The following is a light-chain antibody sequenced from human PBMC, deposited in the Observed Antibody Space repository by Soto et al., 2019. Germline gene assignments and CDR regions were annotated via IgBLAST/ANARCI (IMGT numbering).Light chain of an antibody. J-gene: IGKJ4*01. CDR1: QSVSSN. Sequence: RYGSPGGRAAHSCRASQSVSSNLAWYQHKPGQAPSLPIYGASTRATVTPARSSGSGSGTEFTLTISSLQSEDFAVYYCQQYIRWPLTFGGGTKVDIK. CDR3: QQYIRWPLT. V-gene: IGKV3-15*01. CDR2: GAS.